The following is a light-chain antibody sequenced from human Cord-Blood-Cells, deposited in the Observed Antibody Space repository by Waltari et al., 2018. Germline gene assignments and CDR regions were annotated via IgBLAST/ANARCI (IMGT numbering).Light chain of an antibody. CDR1: QSLLHSNGYNY. Sequence: VMTQSPLSLPVTPGEPASISCRSSQSLLHSNGYNYLDWYLQKPGQSPQLLIYLGSNRASGVPDRFSGSGSGTDFTLKISRVEAEDVGVYYCMQALQTPSFGQGTKVEIK. J-gene: IGKJ1*01. CDR2: LGS. V-gene: IGKV2-28*01. CDR3: MQALQTPS.